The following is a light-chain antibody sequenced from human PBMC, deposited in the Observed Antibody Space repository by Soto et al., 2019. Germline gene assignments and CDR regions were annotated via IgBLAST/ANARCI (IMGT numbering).Light chain of an antibody. V-gene: IGLV6-57*04. CDR3: QSSQDDFWV. CDR1: GGSIASGL. Sequence: NFMLTQPHSVSESPGRTVTISCTRSGGSIASGLLQWYQVRPGSGPTTVISADNQRPSVVPDRFSGSIDSSSNSASLTISGLKPEDEADYYCQSSQDDFWVFGGGTKLTVL. CDR2: ADN. J-gene: IGLJ3*02.